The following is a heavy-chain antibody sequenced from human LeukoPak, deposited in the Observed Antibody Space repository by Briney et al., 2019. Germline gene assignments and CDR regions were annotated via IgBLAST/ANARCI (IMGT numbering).Heavy chain of an antibody. J-gene: IGHJ4*02. V-gene: IGHV1-69*05. CDR1: GGTFSSYA. D-gene: IGHD2-2*01. CDR3: ATSPGHCSSTSCYFGY. Sequence: SVKVSCKASGGTFSSYAISWVRQAPGQGLEWMGRIIPIFGTANYAQKFQGRVTITTDESTSTAYMELSSLRSEDAAVYYCATSPGHCSSTSCYFGYWGQGTLVTVSS. CDR2: IIPIFGTA.